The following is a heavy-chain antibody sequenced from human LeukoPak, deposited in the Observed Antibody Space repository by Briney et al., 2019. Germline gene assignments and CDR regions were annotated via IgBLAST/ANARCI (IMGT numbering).Heavy chain of an antibody. CDR1: GFTFSSYW. J-gene: IGHJ4*02. D-gene: IGHD6-6*01. CDR2: INQDGSGK. CDR3: VREGAYSTSSPAGY. Sequence: GGSLRLSCAASGFTFSSYWMSWVRQAPGKRLEWVANINQDGSGKYYVDSVKGRFIISRDNARNSLFLQMNILTAEDTAIYCCVREGAYSTSSPAGYWGQGTLVSVSS. V-gene: IGHV3-7*01.